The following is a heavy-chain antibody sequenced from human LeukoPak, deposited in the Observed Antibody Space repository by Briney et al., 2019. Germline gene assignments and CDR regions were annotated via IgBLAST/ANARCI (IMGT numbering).Heavy chain of an antibody. CDR1: GFTFSSYA. V-gene: IGHV3-23*01. D-gene: IGHD2-15*01. CDR2: ISGSGGST. J-gene: IGHJ6*03. CDR3: AKVMPPGRIRFYSYYMDV. Sequence: GGSLRLSCAASGFTFSSYAMSWVRQAPGKGLEWVSAISGSGGSTYYADSVKGRFTISRDNSKNTLYLQMNGLRVEDTAVYYCAKVMPPGRIRFYSYYMDVWGKGTTVTVS.